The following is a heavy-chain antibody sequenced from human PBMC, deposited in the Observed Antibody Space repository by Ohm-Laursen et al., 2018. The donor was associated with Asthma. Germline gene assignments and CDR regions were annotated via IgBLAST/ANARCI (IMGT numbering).Heavy chain of an antibody. CDR3: AKVKWGQGDY. J-gene: IGHJ4*02. Sequence: TLSLTCSVTGGSISSGGYYWSWIRQPPGKGLEWIGEINHSGSTNYNPSLKSRVTISVDTSKNQFSLKLSSVTAADTAVYYCAKVKWGQGDYWGQGTLVTVSS. CDR2: INHSGST. CDR1: GGSISSGGYY. V-gene: IGHV4-31*03. D-gene: IGHD7-27*01.